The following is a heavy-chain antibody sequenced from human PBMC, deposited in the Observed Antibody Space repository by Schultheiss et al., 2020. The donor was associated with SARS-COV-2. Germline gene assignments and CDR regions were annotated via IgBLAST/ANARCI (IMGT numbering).Heavy chain of an antibody. CDR3: ATGGHCGGDCLDY. J-gene: IGHJ4*02. Sequence: ASVKVSCKASGYAFDNYYIHWVRQSPGQGLEWMGWINPNSGATNSAQKFQGRVTVTRDTSSSTAYMELSRLRSEDTAVYYCATGGHCGGDCLDYWGQGTLVTVSS. V-gene: IGHV1-2*02. D-gene: IGHD2-21*01. CDR2: INPNSGAT. CDR1: GYAFDNYY.